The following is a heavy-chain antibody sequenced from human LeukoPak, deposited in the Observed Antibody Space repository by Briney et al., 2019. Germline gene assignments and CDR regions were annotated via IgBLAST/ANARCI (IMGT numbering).Heavy chain of an antibody. Sequence: GASVKVSCKASGYTFTSYPMHWVRQAPGQRLEWMGWINAGDGDTKYSQKFQGRVTITRDTSASTVYMELSSLRSEDTAVYYCARTDEGWYWEYWGQGTLVTVSS. CDR2: INAGDGDT. J-gene: IGHJ4*02. CDR1: GYTFTSYP. V-gene: IGHV1-3*01. D-gene: IGHD6-19*01. CDR3: ARTDEGWYWEY.